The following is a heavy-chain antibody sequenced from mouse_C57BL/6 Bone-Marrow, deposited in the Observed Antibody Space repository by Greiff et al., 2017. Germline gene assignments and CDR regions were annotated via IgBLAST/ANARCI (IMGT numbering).Heavy chain of an antibody. D-gene: IGHD6-1*01. V-gene: IGHV5-17*01. Sequence: VKLMESGGGLVKLGGSLKLPCAASGFTFSDVGMHWVRQAPEKGLEWVAYISSGSSTIYYADTVKGRFTIYRDNAKNTLVLQMTSLRSEDTAMYYCARPLYFDVWGTETTVNVSS. CDR1: GFTFSDVG. CDR2: ISSGSSTI. J-gene: IGHJ1*03. CDR3: ARPLYFDV.